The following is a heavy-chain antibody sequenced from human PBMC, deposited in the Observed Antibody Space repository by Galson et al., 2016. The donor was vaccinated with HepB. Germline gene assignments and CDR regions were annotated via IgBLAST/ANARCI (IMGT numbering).Heavy chain of an antibody. Sequence: SLRLSCAASGFTVSSTYMNWVRQAPGKGLEWVSIIYSGGATYQADSVKGRFTISRDNSNNTLYLQMNSLRHEDTAVYYCAGRGASSSSWYSDYQYGMDVWRQGTTATV. CDR2: IYSGGAT. CDR1: GFTVSSTY. V-gene: IGHV3-66*01. CDR3: AGRGASSSSWYSDYQYGMDV. J-gene: IGHJ6*02. D-gene: IGHD6-13*01.